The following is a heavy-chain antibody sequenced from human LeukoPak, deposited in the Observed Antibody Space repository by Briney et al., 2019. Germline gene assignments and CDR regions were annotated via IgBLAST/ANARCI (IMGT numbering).Heavy chain of an antibody. Sequence: GGSLRLSCAASGFTFSSYTMTWVRQAPGKGLEWVSSISSSSTYIYYADSVKGRFTISRDNAKNSLYLQMNSLRAEDTAVYSCARDGQMATTTGYFDYWGQGTLVTVSS. V-gene: IGHV3-21*01. D-gene: IGHD5-24*01. CDR1: GFTFSSYT. CDR3: ARDGQMATTTGYFDY. CDR2: ISSSSTYI. J-gene: IGHJ4*02.